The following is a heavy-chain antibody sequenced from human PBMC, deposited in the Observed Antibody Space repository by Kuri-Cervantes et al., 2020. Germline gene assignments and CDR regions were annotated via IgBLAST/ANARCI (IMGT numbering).Heavy chain of an antibody. J-gene: IGHJ4*02. V-gene: IGHV3-33*06. CDR1: GFTFSSYS. CDR2: IWYDGSNK. CDR3: AKENFDWLLYIDF. D-gene: IGHD3-9*01. Sequence: LSLTCAASGFTFSSYSMNWVRLAPGKGLEWVAVIWYDGSNKYYADSVKGRFTISRDNSKNTVYLQMNSLRAEDTAVYYCAKENFDWLLYIDFWGQGTLVTVSS.